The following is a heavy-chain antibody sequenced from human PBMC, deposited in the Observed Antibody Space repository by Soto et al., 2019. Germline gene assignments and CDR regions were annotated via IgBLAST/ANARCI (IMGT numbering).Heavy chain of an antibody. CDR3: ARYYDVWTTYYPLDS. Sequence: QVQLVQSGGEVKKPGASVKVSCKTSGYTFTSYGVIWVRQAPGQGLEWMGWIRGYDGDTKYAQKFQGRVTMTTDTTTTTAYMRLRSLRSDDTAMYSCARYYDVWTTYYPLDSWGQGTLVTVSS. CDR1: GYTFTSYG. V-gene: IGHV1-18*01. D-gene: IGHD3-3*01. CDR2: IRGYDGDT. J-gene: IGHJ4*02.